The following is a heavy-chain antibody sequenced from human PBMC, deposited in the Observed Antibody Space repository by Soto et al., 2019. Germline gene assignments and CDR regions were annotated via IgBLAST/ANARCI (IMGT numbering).Heavy chain of an antibody. CDR3: EKADYSYSWDPGDY. V-gene: IGHV3-23*01. CDR1: RLTFSNYA. D-gene: IGHD6-13*01. J-gene: IGHJ4*02. CDR2: ISGSGDTT. Sequence: GGSLRLSCVISRLTFSNYALNWVRQAPGKGLEWVSSISGSGDTTYYADSVKGRFTISRDNSKNTLYLQMNSLRVEDAALYYCEKADYSYSWDPGDYWGQGTLVTVSS.